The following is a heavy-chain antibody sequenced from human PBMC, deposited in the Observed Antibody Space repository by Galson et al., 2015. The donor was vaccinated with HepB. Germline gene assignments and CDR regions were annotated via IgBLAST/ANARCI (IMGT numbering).Heavy chain of an antibody. D-gene: IGHD3-3*01. CDR1: GGTFSSYA. Sequence: SVKVSCKASGGTFSSYAISWVRQAPGQGLEWMGGIIPIFGTANYAQKFQGRVTITADESTSTAYMELSSLRSEDTAVYYCARGGPGDRVGVVINNWFDSWGQGTLVTVSS. J-gene: IGHJ5*01. CDR2: IIPIFGTA. CDR3: ARGGPGDRVGVVINNWFDS. V-gene: IGHV1-69*13.